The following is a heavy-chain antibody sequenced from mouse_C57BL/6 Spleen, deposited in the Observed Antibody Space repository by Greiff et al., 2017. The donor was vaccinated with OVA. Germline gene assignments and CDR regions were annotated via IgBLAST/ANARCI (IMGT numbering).Heavy chain of an antibody. CDR1: GFSLTSYG. J-gene: IGHJ1*03. D-gene: IGHD4-1*01. Sequence: QVQLQQSGPGLVQPSQSLSITCTVSGFSLTSYGVHWVRQSPGKGLEWLGVIWRGGSEDYNAAFISRLGISKDQSKSQVFFKMNSLQADDTAIYYCARNGANWDADWYFDFWGTGTTVTVSS. V-gene: IGHV2-2*01. CDR2: IWRGGSE. CDR3: ARNGANWDADWYFDF.